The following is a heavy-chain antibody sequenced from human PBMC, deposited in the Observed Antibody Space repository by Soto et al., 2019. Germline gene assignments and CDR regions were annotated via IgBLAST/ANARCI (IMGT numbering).Heavy chain of an antibody. CDR1: GYTFTSYA. CDR3: ARGLNGYLHYFDY. V-gene: IGHV1-3*01. CDR2: INAGNGNT. Sequence: ASVKVSCKASGYTFTSYAMHWVRQAPGQRLEWMGWINAGNGNTKYSQKFQGRVTITRDTSASTAYMELSSLRSEDTAVYYCARGLNGYLHYFDYWGQGTLVTVPQ. D-gene: IGHD5-18*01. J-gene: IGHJ4*02.